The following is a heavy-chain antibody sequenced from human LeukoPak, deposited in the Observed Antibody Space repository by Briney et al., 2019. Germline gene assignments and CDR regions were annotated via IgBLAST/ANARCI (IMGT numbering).Heavy chain of an antibody. D-gene: IGHD6-19*01. CDR3: ARDSSGWSKNY. V-gene: IGHV3-23*01. CDR2: ISGSGGDT. J-gene: IGHJ4*02. Sequence: GGSLRLSCAASGFTCSTDAMTWVRQAPGKGLQWVSAISGSGGDTYYEDSVKGRFTISRDNSKNMMYLQMNSLRAEDTAVYYCARDSSGWSKNYWGQGTLVTVSS. CDR1: GFTCSTDA.